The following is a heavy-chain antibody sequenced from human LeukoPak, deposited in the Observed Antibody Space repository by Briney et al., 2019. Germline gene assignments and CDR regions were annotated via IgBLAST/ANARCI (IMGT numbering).Heavy chain of an antibody. CDR2: ISYSGDT. CDR3: ARHLKKNGYNYYFDY. Sequence: SETLSLTCTVSGGSINAYYWSWIRQPPGKGLEWIGYISYSGDTNYNPSLKSRVTISVDTSRNQFSLRLSSVTATATAVYYCARHLKKNGYNYYFDYWGQGTLVTVSS. V-gene: IGHV4-59*08. J-gene: IGHJ4*02. CDR1: GGSINAYY. D-gene: IGHD5-24*01.